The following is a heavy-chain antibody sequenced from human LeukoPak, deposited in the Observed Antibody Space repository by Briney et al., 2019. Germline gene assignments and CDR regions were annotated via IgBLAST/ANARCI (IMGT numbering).Heavy chain of an antibody. CDR2: ISYDGSKQ. CDR1: AFTFSAYG. Sequence: PGRSLRLSCAASAFTFSAYGMHWVRQAPGKGLEWVAVISYDGSKQYYADSVKGRFTISRDNSKNTLYLQMNSLRAEDTAVYYCAKELEMAARLYYFDYWGQGTLVTVSS. V-gene: IGHV3-30*18. D-gene: IGHD5-24*01. J-gene: IGHJ4*02. CDR3: AKELEMAARLYYFDY.